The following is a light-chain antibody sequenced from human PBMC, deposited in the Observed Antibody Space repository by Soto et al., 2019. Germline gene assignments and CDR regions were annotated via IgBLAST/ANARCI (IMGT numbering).Light chain of an antibody. V-gene: IGKV1-5*01. CDR2: DAS. Sequence: DIQMTQSPSTLSASVGDRVTISCRASQSITEWLAWYQQKPGKAPKLLIYDASILESGVPSRFSGSGSGTEFTLTISSLQPDDFATYYCQQYNSYSWTFGQGTKVDSK. J-gene: IGKJ1*01. CDR1: QSITEW. CDR3: QQYNSYSWT.